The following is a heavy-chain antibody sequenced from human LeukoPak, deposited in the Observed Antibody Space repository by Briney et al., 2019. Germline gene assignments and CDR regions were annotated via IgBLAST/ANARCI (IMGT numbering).Heavy chain of an antibody. CDR2: IYYSGST. Sequence: PSETLSLTCTVSGGSISSYYWSWIRQPPGKGLGWIGYIYYSGSTNYNPSLKSRVTISVDTSKNQFSLKLSSVTAADTAVYYCARGGDCTNGVCYSYYMDAWGKGTTVTVSS. CDR1: GGSISSYY. CDR3: ARGGDCTNGVCYSYYMDA. J-gene: IGHJ6*03. D-gene: IGHD2-8*01. V-gene: IGHV4-59*01.